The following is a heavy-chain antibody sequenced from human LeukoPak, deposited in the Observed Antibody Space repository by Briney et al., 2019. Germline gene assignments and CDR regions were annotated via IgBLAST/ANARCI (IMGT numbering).Heavy chain of an antibody. CDR1: GGTFSSYA. J-gene: IGHJ6*03. V-gene: IGHV1-69*13. Sequence: GASVKVSCKASGGTFSSYAISWVRQAPGQGLEWMGGVIPIFGTANYAQKFQGRVTITADESTSTAYMELSSLRSEDTAVYYCARDGSGYSWNNQIYYYYYMDVWGKGTTVTVSS. CDR3: ARDGSGYSWNNQIYYYYYMDV. D-gene: IGHD1/OR15-1a*01. CDR2: VIPIFGTA.